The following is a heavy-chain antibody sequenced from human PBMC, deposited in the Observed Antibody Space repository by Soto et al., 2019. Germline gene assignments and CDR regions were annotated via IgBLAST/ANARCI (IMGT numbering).Heavy chain of an antibody. CDR1: GYTFTSYG. J-gene: IGHJ6*02. CDR2: ISAYNGNT. D-gene: IGHD3-3*01. Sequence: ASVKVSCKASGYTFTSYGISWVRQAPGQGLEWMGWISAYNGNTNYAQKLQGRVTMTTDTSTSTAYMELRSLRSDDTAVYYCARDLTTYYDFWSGPPDYGMDVWGQVTTVTVSS. V-gene: IGHV1-18*04. CDR3: ARDLTTYYDFWSGPPDYGMDV.